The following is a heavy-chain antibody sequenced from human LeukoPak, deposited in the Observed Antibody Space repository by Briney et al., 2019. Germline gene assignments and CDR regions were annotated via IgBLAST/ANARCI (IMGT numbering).Heavy chain of an antibody. CDR2: IRYDGSNK. J-gene: IGHJ6*04. D-gene: IGHD5-12*01. Sequence: PGGSLRLSREASGFTFRSYGMHWVRQAPGKGLEWAAFIRYDGSNKYFAHSVKGRFTISRDNSKNTLYLQMNSLRVEDTAVYFCAKGHIGMDVWGKGTTVTVSS. CDR3: AKGHIGMDV. V-gene: IGHV3-30*02. CDR1: GFTFRSYG.